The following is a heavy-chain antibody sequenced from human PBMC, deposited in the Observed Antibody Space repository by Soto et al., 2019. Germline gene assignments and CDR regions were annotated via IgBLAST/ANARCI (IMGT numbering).Heavy chain of an antibody. CDR2: INSDGSST. J-gene: IGHJ4*02. D-gene: IGHD3-3*01. Sequence: PGGSLRLSCAASGFTFSSYWMHWVRQAPGKGLVWVSRINSDGSSTSYADSVKGRFTISRDNAKNTLYLQMNSPRAEDTAVFYCARDRAITIFGVDPYDYWGQGTLVTVPS. CDR1: GFTFSSYW. CDR3: ARDRAITIFGVDPYDY. V-gene: IGHV3-74*01.